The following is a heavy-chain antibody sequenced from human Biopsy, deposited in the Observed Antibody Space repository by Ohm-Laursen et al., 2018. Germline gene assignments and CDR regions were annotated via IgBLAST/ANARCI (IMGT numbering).Heavy chain of an antibody. CDR2: NIPILGTG. J-gene: IGHJ1*01. CDR1: GGTFSNYG. D-gene: IGHD3-9*01. V-gene: IGHV1-69*06. Sequence: ASVKASCKAPGGTFSNYGVNWVRQAPGQGLEWPGGNIPILGTGNYAQKFQDRVTVAADTSTSTATMELRSLRSDDTAVYYCATKLTGYFHHWGRGTLVIVSS. CDR3: ATKLTGYFHH.